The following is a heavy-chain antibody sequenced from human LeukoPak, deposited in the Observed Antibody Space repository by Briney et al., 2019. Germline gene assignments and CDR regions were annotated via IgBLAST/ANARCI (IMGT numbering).Heavy chain of an antibody. CDR3: SRGGIRGGVDNWFDP. CDR1: GQPIRSGYY. Sequence: SETLSLTCSVSGQPIRSGYYWSWIRQSPGKGLEWIGSVYQSGSTDYNPSLKTRVTMLVDTSKNEFFLKVTSVTAADTAVYYCSRGGIRGGVDNWFDPWGLGTPVIVSS. V-gene: IGHV4-38-2*02. D-gene: IGHD3-10*01. J-gene: IGHJ5*02. CDR2: VYQSGST.